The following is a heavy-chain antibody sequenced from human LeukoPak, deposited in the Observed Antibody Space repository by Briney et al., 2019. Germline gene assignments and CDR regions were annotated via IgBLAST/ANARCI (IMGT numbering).Heavy chain of an antibody. CDR2: VSDSSDV. J-gene: IGHJ4*02. CDR3: ARDGLHTAHFDY. Sequence: PGGSLRLSCAASGFTFSTYTMNWARQAPGKGLEWVSTVSDSSDVHYSDSVKGRFTISRDNARNSLYLQMNSLRDEDTAVYYCARDGLHTAHFDYWGQGTLVTVSS. CDR1: GFTFSTYT. D-gene: IGHD5-18*01. V-gene: IGHV3-48*02.